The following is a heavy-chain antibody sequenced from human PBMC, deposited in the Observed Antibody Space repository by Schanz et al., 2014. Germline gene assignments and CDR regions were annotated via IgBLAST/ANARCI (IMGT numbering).Heavy chain of an antibody. Sequence: QVQLVESGGGLVKPGGSLRLSCAASGFTFSDYYMSWVRQAPGKGLEWVSYISSVGISKYYADPVKGRFTVSRDNSKNTLYLQLNSLRAEDTAVYYCVKGTDAYWGQGTLVTVSS. CDR2: ISSVGISK. CDR1: GFTFSDYY. CDR3: VKGTDAY. J-gene: IGHJ4*02. V-gene: IGHV3-11*01.